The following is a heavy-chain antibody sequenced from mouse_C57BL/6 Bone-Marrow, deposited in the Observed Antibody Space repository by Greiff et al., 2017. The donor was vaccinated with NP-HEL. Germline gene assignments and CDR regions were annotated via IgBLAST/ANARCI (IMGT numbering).Heavy chain of an antibody. CDR3: SYDFCVPWFAY. CDR2: INPSSGYT. CDR1: GYTFTSYW. D-gene: IGHD2-4*01. J-gene: IGHJ3*01. V-gene: IGHV1-7*01. Sequence: QVQLQQSGAELAKPGASVKLSCKASGYTFTSYWMHWVKQRPGQGLEWIGYINPSSGYTKYTQKFKDKATLTADKSSSTAYMQLSGLTYGGSTVYYCSYDFCVPWFAYWGRGTLVTVSA.